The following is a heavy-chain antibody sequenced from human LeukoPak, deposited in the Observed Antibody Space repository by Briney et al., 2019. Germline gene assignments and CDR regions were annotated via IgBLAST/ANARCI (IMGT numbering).Heavy chain of an antibody. CDR2: ISEYNGNT. V-gene: IGHV1-18*01. D-gene: IGHD3-10*01. Sequence: ASVKVSCKASGYTFSNYGISWVRQAPGQGLEWMGWISEYNGNTHYAQKFQGRVTMTTDTSTSTAYMELRSLRSDDTAVYYCARDPSLLSFLDYWAREPWSPSPQ. CDR3: ARDPSLLSFLDY. J-gene: IGHJ4*02. CDR1: GYTFSNYG.